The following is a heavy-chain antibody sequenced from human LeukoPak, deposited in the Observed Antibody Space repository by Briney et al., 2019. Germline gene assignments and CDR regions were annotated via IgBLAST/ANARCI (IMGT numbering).Heavy chain of an antibody. D-gene: IGHD3-3*01. Sequence: PGGSLRLSCAASGFTFDDYGMSWVRQAPGKGLEWVSGINWNAGSTAYADSVEGRFTISRDNAKNSLYLQMNSLRAEDTALYYCARLRYNDFWSGHWKYYYYMDVWGKGTTVTVSS. CDR2: INWNAGST. J-gene: IGHJ6*03. V-gene: IGHV3-20*04. CDR3: ARLRYNDFWSGHWKYYYYMDV. CDR1: GFTFDDYG.